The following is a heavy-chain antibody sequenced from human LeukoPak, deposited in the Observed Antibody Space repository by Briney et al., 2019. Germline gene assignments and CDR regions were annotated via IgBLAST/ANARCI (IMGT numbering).Heavy chain of an antibody. Sequence: GGSLRLSCAASGFTFSSYAMSWVRQAPGKGLEWVSAISGSGGSTYYADSVKGRFTISRDNSKNTLYLQMNSPRAEDTAVYYCAKDGYDREGNYWGQGTLDTVSS. CDR2: ISGSGGST. J-gene: IGHJ4*02. V-gene: IGHV3-23*01. CDR3: AKDGYDREGNY. D-gene: IGHD3-22*01. CDR1: GFTFSSYA.